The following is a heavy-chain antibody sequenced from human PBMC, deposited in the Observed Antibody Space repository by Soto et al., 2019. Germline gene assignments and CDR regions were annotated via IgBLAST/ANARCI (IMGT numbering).Heavy chain of an antibody. CDR1: GYTFTSYG. V-gene: IGHV1-18*01. D-gene: IGHD3-10*01. J-gene: IGHJ6*02. CDR3: ARVGYGSGSYLTASGEYCGMDV. CDR2: ISASNGNT. Sequence: QVQLVQSGAEVKKPGASVKVSCEASGYTFTSYGISWVRQAPGQGLEWRGWISASNGNTNYAQKLQGRVTMTTDTSKSTAYMEMRSLRSDDTGVYYCARVGYGSGSYLTASGEYCGMDVWGQGTTVTVSS.